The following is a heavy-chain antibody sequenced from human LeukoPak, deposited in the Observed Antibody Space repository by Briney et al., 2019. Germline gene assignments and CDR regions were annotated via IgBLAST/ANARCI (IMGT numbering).Heavy chain of an antibody. V-gene: IGHV4-59*01. CDR1: GGSISSCY. CDR3: ARFKASYCSGGSCYTGAFDY. Sequence: SETLSLTCTVSGGSISSCYWSWIRQPPGKGLEWIGYIYYSGSTNYNPSLKSRVTISVDTSKNQFSLKLSSVTAADTAVYYCARFKASYCSGGSCYTGAFDYWGQGTLVTVSS. J-gene: IGHJ4*02. CDR2: IYYSGST. D-gene: IGHD2-15*01.